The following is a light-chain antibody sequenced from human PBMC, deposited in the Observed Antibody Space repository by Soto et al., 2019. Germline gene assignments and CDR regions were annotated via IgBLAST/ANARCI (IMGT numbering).Light chain of an antibody. CDR2: DAS. J-gene: IGKJ4*01. CDR3: QQYENVPVT. V-gene: IGKV1-33*01. CDR1: QDITNY. Sequence: DIQMTQSPSSLSASVGDRVTITCQASQDITNYLNWYQQKPGKAPKLLIYDASTLQTGVPSRLSGSGSGTDFTLTISSLQPEDIATYYCQQYENVPVTFGGGTKVEIK.